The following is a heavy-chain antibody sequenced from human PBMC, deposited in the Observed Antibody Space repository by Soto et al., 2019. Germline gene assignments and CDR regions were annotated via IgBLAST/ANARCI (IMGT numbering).Heavy chain of an antibody. V-gene: IGHV3-48*01. J-gene: IGHJ4*02. CDR1: GFTFSSYS. D-gene: IGHD3-10*01. Sequence: EVQLVESGGGLVQPGGSLRLSCAASGFTFSSYSMNWVRQAPGKGLEWVSYISSSSSTIYYADSVKGRFTISRDNAKNSLYLQMNSLRAEDTAVYYCAAGGSGSYYQNPRFPTGYWGQGTLVTVSS. CDR2: ISSSSSTI. CDR3: AAGGSGSYYQNPRFPTGY.